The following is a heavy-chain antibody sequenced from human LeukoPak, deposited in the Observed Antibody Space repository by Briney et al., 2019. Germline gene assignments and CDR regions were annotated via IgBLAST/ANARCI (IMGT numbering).Heavy chain of an antibody. CDR1: GFTFSSYG. CDR2: IRYDGSNK. CDR3: AKDRDYDFWSGYIDY. Sequence: GGSLRLSCAASGFTFSSYGMHWVRQAPGKGLEWVAFIRYDGSNKYYADSVKGRFTISRDNSKNTLYLQMNSLRAEDTAVYYCAKDRDYDFWSGYIDYWGQGTLVTVSS. V-gene: IGHV3-30*02. D-gene: IGHD3-3*01. J-gene: IGHJ4*02.